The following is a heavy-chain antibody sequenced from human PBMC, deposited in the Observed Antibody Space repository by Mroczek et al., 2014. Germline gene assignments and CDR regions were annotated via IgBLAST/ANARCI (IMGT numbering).Heavy chain of an antibody. Sequence: QVQLVQSGGGVVQPGRSLRLSCAASGFTFSSYGMHWVRQAPGKGLEWVAVISYDGSNKYYADSVKGRFTISRDNSKNTLYLQMNSLRAEDTAVYYCAKAGGGIAAAGTAEYFQHWGQGT. D-gene: IGHD6-13*01. CDR1: GFTFSSYG. CDR3: AKAGGGIAAAGTAEYFQH. J-gene: IGHJ1*01. V-gene: IGHV3-30*18. CDR2: ISYDGSNK.